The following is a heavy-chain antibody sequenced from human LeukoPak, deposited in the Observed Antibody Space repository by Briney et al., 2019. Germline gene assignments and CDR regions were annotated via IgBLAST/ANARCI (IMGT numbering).Heavy chain of an antibody. Sequence: GGSLRLTCAASGFSFGNYAMSWVRQAPGKGLEWVSITLGDGGATYYADSVKGRFTLSRDNYKKTLYLQMISLRAEDTAVYYCAKDRRFDSGWYAIDYWGQGTLVTVSS. CDR2: TLGDGGAT. D-gene: IGHD6-13*01. CDR1: GFSFGNYA. V-gene: IGHV3-23*01. J-gene: IGHJ4*02. CDR3: AKDRRFDSGWYAIDY.